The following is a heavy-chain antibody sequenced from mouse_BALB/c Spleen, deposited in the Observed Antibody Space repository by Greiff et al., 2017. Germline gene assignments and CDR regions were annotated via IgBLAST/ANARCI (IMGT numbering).Heavy chain of an antibody. CDR2: IYPSDSYT. CDR3: TKAMDY. CDR1: GYTFTSYW. J-gene: IGHJ4*01. V-gene: IGHV1-69*02. Sequence: QVQLQQPGAELVRPGASVKLSCKASGYTFTSYWINWVKQRPGQGLEWIGNIYPSDSYTNYNQKFKDNATLTVDKSSSTAYMQLSSPTSEDSAVYYCTKAMDYWGQGTSVTVSS.